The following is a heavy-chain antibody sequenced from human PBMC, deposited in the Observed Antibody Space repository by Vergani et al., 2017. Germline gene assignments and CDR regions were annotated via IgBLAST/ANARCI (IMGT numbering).Heavy chain of an antibody. CDR3: AKADIVGASRRAGGAFDI. J-gene: IGHJ3*02. D-gene: IGHD1-26*01. CDR1: GFTFSSYG. CDR2: ISYDGSNK. V-gene: IGHV3-30*18. Sequence: QVPLVESGGGVVQPVRSLRLSCAASGFTFSSYGMHWVRQAPGKGLEWVAVISYDGSNKYYADSVKGRFTISRDNSKNTLYLQMNSLRAEDTAVYYCAKADIVGASRRAGGAFDIWGQGTMVTGSS.